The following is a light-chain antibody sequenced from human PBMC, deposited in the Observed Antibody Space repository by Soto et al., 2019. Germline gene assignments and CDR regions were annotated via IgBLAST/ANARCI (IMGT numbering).Light chain of an antibody. Sequence: DIQMTQSPSTLSASVGDRVTITCRASQSISGWLAWYQQKPGKAPKLLIYDASRLESGVPSRFSGSGSGTEFTLTIKSLQPDDFATYYCQRYNSYSTFGQGTKVEIK. CDR2: DAS. CDR3: QRYNSYST. CDR1: QSISGW. J-gene: IGKJ1*01. V-gene: IGKV1-5*01.